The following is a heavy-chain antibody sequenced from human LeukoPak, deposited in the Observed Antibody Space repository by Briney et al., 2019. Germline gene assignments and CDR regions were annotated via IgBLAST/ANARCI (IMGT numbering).Heavy chain of an antibody. CDR1: GYSISSGYY. CDR3: ARDGYNYYFDY. V-gene: IGHV4-38-2*02. Sequence: SETLSLTCAVSGYSISSGYYWGWIRQPPGKGLEWIGSIYHSGSTYYNPSLKSRVTISVDTSKNQFSLKLSSVTAADTAVYYCARDGYNYYFDYWGQGTLVTVSS. J-gene: IGHJ4*02. D-gene: IGHD5-24*01. CDR2: IYHSGST.